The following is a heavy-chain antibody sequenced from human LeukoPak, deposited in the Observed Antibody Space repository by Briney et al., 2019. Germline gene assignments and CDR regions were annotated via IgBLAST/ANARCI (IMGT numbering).Heavy chain of an antibody. CDR2: IYYSGST. D-gene: IGHD6-13*01. J-gene: IGHJ6*02. CDR1: GGSLAGYN. V-gene: IGHV4-59*01. CDR3: ARSAYSSSWYRGENYYYGMDV. Sequence: SETLSLTCAVHGGSLAGYNWNWIRQPPGKGLEWIGYIYYSGSTNYNPSLKSRVTISVDTSKNQFSLKLSSVTAADTAVYYCARSAYSSSWYRGENYYYGMDVWGQGTTVTVSS.